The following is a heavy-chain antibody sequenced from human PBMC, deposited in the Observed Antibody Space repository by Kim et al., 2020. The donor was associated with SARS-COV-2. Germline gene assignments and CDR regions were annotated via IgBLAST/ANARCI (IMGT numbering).Heavy chain of an antibody. D-gene: IGHD3-3*01. Sequence: SETLSLTCAVYGGSFSDYYWSWIRQPPGKGLEWIGEINHSGSTNYNPSLKSRVTISVDTSKNQFSLKLSSVTAADTAVYYCARAGEWLPGGDWGQGTLV. CDR1: GGSFSDYY. J-gene: IGHJ4*02. CDR3: ARAGEWLPGGD. V-gene: IGHV4-34*01. CDR2: INHSGST.